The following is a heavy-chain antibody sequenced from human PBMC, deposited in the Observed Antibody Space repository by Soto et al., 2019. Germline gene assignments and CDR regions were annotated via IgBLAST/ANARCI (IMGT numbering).Heavy chain of an antibody. J-gene: IGHJ4*02. CDR3: ARDYRANQCFDY. D-gene: IGHD1-26*01. CDR2: ISYDGSNK. CDR1: GFTFSSYA. V-gene: IGHV3-30-3*01. Sequence: QVQLVESGGGVVQPGRSLRLSCAASGFTFSSYAMHWVRQAPGKGLEWVAVISYDGSNKYYADSMNGRFTISRDNSKNTLYLQMNSLRAEDTAVYYCARDYRANQCFDYWGQGTLVTVSS.